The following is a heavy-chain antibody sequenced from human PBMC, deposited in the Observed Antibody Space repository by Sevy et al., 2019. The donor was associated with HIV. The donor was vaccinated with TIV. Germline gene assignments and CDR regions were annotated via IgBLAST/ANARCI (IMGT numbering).Heavy chain of an antibody. V-gene: IGHV3-48*02. Sequence: GSLRLSCAASGFTFSSYSMNWVRQAPGKGLEWVSYISSSSSTIYYADSVKGRFTISRDNAKNSLYLQMNSLRDEDTAVYYCAREEHDYGDYGGAFDIWGQGTMVTVSS. CDR2: ISSSSSTI. CDR3: AREEHDYGDYGGAFDI. CDR1: GFTFSSYS. D-gene: IGHD4-17*01. J-gene: IGHJ3*02.